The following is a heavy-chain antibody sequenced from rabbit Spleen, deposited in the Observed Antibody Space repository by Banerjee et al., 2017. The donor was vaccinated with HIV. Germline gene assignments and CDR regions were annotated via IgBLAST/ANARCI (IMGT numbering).Heavy chain of an antibody. CDR3: ARGSATMTMVITGYYLSL. V-gene: IGHV1S40*01. CDR1: GFSFSSGYD. CDR2: IYAGGSGSP. D-gene: IGHD2-1*01. J-gene: IGHJ4*01. Sequence: QSLEESGGGLVKPGASLTLTCKASGFSFSSGYDMCWVRQAPGKGLEWIACIYAGGSGSPCYAGWVNGRFPVSKTSATTVTLQLNSLTGADTAPYFCARGSATMTMVITGYYLSLWGPGTLVTVS.